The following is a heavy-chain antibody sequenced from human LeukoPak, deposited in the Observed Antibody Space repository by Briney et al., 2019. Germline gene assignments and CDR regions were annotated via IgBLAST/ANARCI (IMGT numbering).Heavy chain of an antibody. J-gene: IGHJ5*02. D-gene: IGHD1-26*01. CDR2: IYTSGST. V-gene: IGHV4-4*09. Sequence: PSETLSLTCTVSGGSISRYYWGWIRQPPGKGLEWIGYIYTSGSTNYNPSLKSRVTISVDTSKNQFSLKLSSVTAADTAVYYCARIAKNWFDPWGQGTLVTVSS. CDR1: GGSISRYY. CDR3: ARIAKNWFDP.